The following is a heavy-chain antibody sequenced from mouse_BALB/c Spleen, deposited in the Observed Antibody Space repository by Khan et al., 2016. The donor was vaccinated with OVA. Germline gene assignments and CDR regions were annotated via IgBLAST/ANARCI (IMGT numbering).Heavy chain of an antibody. J-gene: IGHJ4*01. CDR3: ARGNCYGYALDY. CDR2: ISYSGST. D-gene: IGHD1-1*01. CDR1: GYSITSNYA. Sequence: EVQLQESGPGLVKPSQSLSLTCTVNGYSITSNYAWNWIRQFPGNQLEWMGYISYSGSTNYNPSLKSRLPITRDTSKNQFFLLLHSVTTEDSATYYCARGNCYGYALDYWGQGTSVTVSS. V-gene: IGHV3-2*02.